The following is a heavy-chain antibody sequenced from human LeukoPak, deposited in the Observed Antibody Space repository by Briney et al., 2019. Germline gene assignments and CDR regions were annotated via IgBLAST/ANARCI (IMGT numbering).Heavy chain of an antibody. V-gene: IGHV4-39*01. CDR1: GGSISSSSYY. CDR3: ARHPGITMVRGVIRWLCWFDP. Sequence: SETLSLTCTVSGGSISSSSYYWGWIRQPPGKGLEWFGSIYYSGSTYYNPSLKSRVTISVDTSKTQFSLKLSSVTAADTAVSYCARHPGITMVRGVIRWLCWFDPWGQGTLVTVSS. D-gene: IGHD3-10*01. J-gene: IGHJ5*02. CDR2: IYYSGST.